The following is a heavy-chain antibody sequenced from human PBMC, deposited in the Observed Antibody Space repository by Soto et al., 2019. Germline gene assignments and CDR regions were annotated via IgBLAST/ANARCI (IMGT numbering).Heavy chain of an antibody. CDR3: SRGDREDTAVVIGSRPGEYGMDV. V-gene: IGHV3-30-3*01. J-gene: IGHJ6*02. CDR1: VFTFSIYA. Sequence: QVQLVESGGGVVQPGRSLRLSCADSVFTFSIYAMHWVRHAPGKGLEWVAVISYDGARKAYANSVKGRFTISRDTSKNTLYLQMNSLRVEDTAAYYCSRGDREDTAVVIGSRPGEYGMDVWGRGTTVTVSS. CDR2: ISYDGARK. D-gene: IGHD2-15*01.